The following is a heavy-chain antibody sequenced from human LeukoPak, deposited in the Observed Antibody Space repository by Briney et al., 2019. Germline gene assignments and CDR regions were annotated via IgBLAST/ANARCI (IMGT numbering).Heavy chain of an antibody. Sequence: PGGSLRLSCAASGSTFSSYTMSWVRQAPGKGLEWVSAISHTSEYTYHADSVKGRFTISRDNSKNTLYLQMNSLRAEDTAMYYCAKGSSAGRPYYFDYWGQGTLVTVSS. CDR2: ISHTSEYT. CDR1: GSTFSSYT. CDR3: AKGSSAGRPYYFDY. D-gene: IGHD3-10*01. J-gene: IGHJ4*02. V-gene: IGHV3-23*01.